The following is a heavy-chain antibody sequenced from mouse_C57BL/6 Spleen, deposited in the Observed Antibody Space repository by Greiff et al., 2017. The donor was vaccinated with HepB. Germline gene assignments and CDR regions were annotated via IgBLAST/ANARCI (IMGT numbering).Heavy chain of an antibody. CDR2: LNTNNGGT. J-gene: IGHJ3*01. CDR1: GYTFTDSY. V-gene: IGHV1-26*01. D-gene: IGHD2-4*01. CDR3: ARAPNYGWFAY. Sequence: EVQLQQSGPELVKPGASVKISCKASGYTFTDSYMNWVKQSHGKSLEWIGDLNTNNGGTSYNQKFTGKSTLTVDKSSSTAYMEIRSLTSEDSAVYDCARAPNYGWFAYWGQGTLVTVSA.